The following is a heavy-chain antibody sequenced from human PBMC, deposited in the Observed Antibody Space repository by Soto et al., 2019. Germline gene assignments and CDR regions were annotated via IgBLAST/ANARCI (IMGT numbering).Heavy chain of an antibody. J-gene: IGHJ5*01. CDR1: GGSIRSSSYY. CDR3: ARRSAYSYGLLDS. Sequence: SETLSLTCTVSGGSIRSSSYYWAWIRQPPGKGLEWIGTIYYSGSTYYNPSLKSRVTMSVDTSENQFSLKLTPVTAADTAFYYCARRSAYSYGLLDSWGQGTLVTVSS. D-gene: IGHD5-18*01. CDR2: IYYSGST. V-gene: IGHV4-39*01.